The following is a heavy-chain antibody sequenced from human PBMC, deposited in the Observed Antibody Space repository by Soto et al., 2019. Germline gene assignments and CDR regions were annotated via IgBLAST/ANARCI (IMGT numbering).Heavy chain of an antibody. D-gene: IGHD3-9*01. CDR2: FDPEDGET. Sequence: GSSVKVSCKVSGYTLTELSMHWVRQAPGKGLEWMGGFDPEDGETIYAQKFQGRVTMTEDTSTDTAYMELSSLRSEDTAVYYCATASITIFTFTLDYWGQGTLVTVSS. J-gene: IGHJ4*02. CDR1: GYTLTELS. CDR3: ATASITIFTFTLDY. V-gene: IGHV1-24*01.